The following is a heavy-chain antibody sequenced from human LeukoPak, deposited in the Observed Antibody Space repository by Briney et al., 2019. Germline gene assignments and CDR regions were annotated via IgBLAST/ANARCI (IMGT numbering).Heavy chain of an antibody. Sequence: ASVKVSCKASGYTFTDCFMHWVRQAPGQGLEWTGWINPNSGATRYAQKFQGRVTMTRDTSSSTAYMELSRLRSDDTAVYYCATLGGHSLAVQNGYWGQGTLVTVSS. V-gene: IGHV1-2*02. J-gene: IGHJ4*02. CDR3: ATLGGHSLAVQNGY. CDR2: INPNSGAT. D-gene: IGHD3-16*01. CDR1: GYTFTDCF.